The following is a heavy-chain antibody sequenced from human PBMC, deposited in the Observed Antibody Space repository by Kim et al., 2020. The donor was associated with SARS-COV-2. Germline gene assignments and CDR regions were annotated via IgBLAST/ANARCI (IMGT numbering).Heavy chain of an antibody. CDR1: GGSISSSSYY. V-gene: IGHV4-39*01. Sequence: SETLSLTCTVSGGSISSSSYYWGWIRQPPGKGLEWIGSIYYSGSTYYNPSLKSRVTISVDTSKNQFSLKLSSVTAADTAVYYCASETTYYYVSKGGRFDYWGQGTLVTVSS. J-gene: IGHJ4*02. D-gene: IGHD3-22*01. CDR2: IYYSGST. CDR3: ASETTYYYVSKGGRFDY.